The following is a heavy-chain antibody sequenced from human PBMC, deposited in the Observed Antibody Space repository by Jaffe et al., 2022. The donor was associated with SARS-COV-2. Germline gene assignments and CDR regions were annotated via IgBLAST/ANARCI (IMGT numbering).Heavy chain of an antibody. V-gene: IGHV3-23*01. CDR3: AKRTGATSGAFDI. CDR1: GFTFSSYG. D-gene: IGHD1-1*01. CDR2: ISDSGGST. Sequence: EVQLLESGGDLVQPGGSLRLSCAASGFTFSSYGMGWVRQAPGKGLEWVSLISDSGGSTNSADSVKGRFTTSRDNAKNTLYLQMNSLRAEDTAVYYCAKRTGATSGAFDIWGQGTMVTVSS. J-gene: IGHJ3*02.